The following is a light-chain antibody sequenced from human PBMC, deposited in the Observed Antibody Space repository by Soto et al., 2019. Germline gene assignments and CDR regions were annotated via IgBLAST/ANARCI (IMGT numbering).Light chain of an antibody. J-gene: IGKJ1*01. CDR3: QQYNNWPGT. Sequence: IVLTQSPGTLSLSPGERATLSCRASQSVSSSYLAWYQQKPGQAPRLLIYGASSRATGIPDRFSGSGSGTEFTLTISSLQSEDFAVYFCQQYNNWPGTFGQGTKVDIK. CDR2: GAS. V-gene: IGKV3-20*01. CDR1: QSVSSSY.